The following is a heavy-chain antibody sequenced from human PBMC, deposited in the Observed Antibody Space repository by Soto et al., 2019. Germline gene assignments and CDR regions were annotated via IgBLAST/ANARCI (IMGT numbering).Heavy chain of an antibody. J-gene: IGHJ6*02. Sequence: ASETLSLTCAVYGGSFSGYYWSWIRQPPGKGLEWIGEINHSGSTNYNPSLKSRVTISVDTSKNQFSLKLSSVTAADTAVYYCARKRQLVHYYYGMDVWGQGTTVTVSS. D-gene: IGHD6-6*01. CDR1: GGSFSGYY. V-gene: IGHV4-34*01. CDR2: INHSGST. CDR3: ARKRQLVHYYYGMDV.